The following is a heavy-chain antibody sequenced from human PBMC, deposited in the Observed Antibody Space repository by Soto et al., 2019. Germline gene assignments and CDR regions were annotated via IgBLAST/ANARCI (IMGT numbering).Heavy chain of an antibody. V-gene: IGHV3-30*18. J-gene: IGHJ6*02. CDR1: GFTFSSYG. Sequence: QVQLVESGGGVVQPGRSLRLSCAASGFTFSSYGMHRVRQAPGKGLEWVAVISYDGSNKYYADSVKGRFTISRDNSKNTLYLQMNSLRAEDTAVYYCAKDMATSDNYYYYGMDVWGQGTTVTVSS. CDR2: ISYDGSNK. D-gene: IGHD5-12*01. CDR3: AKDMATSDNYYYYGMDV.